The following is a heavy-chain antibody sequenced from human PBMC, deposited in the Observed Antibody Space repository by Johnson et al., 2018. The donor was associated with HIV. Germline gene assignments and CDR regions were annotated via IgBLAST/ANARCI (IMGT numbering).Heavy chain of an antibody. Sequence: QVQLVESGGGLVQPGGSLRLSCTASGFSFSDYYMSWIRQAPGKGLEWVSYISGSGGTIYYADSVKGRFTISRDNSKNTLYLQMNSLRAEDTAVYYCVRRFYDSSAFDIWGQGTLVTVSS. D-gene: IGHD3-22*01. CDR1: GFSFSDYY. V-gene: IGHV3-11*04. J-gene: IGHJ3*02. CDR3: VRRFYDSSAFDI. CDR2: ISGSGGTI.